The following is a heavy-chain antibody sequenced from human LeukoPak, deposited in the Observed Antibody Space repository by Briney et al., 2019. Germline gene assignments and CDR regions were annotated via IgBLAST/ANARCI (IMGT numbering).Heavy chain of an antibody. CDR3: VRGTPTPGMDY. CDR1: GYTFTTYA. V-gene: IGHV7-4-1*02. D-gene: IGHD3-10*01. J-gene: IGHJ4*02. Sequence: ASVKVSCKASGYTFTTYAMHWVRQAPGQGLEWMGNIDTTTGNPRYAQDFTGRFVFSLDTSVSTAYLQITSLKADDTAAYYCVRGTPTPGMDYWGQGTQVTVSS. CDR2: IDTTTGNP.